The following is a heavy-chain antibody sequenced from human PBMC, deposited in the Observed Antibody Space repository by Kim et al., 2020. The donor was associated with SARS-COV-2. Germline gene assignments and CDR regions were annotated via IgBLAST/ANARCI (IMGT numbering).Heavy chain of an antibody. CDR2: IYYSGST. CDR1: GGSVSSGRYY. Sequence: SETLSLTCTVSGGSVSSGRYYWSWIRQPPGKALEWIGYIYYSGSTNYNPSLKSRVTISVDTSKNQFSLKLRSVTAADTAVYHCARDPGYYDSSGYSVWGQGTLVTVSS. J-gene: IGHJ4*02. D-gene: IGHD3-22*01. CDR3: ARDPGYYDSSGYSV. V-gene: IGHV4-61*01.